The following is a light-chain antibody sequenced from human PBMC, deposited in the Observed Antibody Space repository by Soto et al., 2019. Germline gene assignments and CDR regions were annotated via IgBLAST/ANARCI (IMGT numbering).Light chain of an antibody. CDR2: AAS. CDR3: QQFDTLPRT. J-gene: IGKJ4*01. V-gene: IGKV1-33*01. Sequence: DIQMTQSPSSLSASVGDRVTITCQASQDIGNFLNWYQQKPGKAPKLLIYAASNLEIGVSSTFSGSGSQTDFTFPISSLQPEDIAKYYCQQFDTLPRTFGGGTKVEIK. CDR1: QDIGNF.